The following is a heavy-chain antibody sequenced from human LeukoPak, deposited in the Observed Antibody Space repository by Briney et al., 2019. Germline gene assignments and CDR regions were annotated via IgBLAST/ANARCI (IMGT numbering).Heavy chain of an antibody. CDR3: ARDLRPLYYYDSSGPVDY. V-gene: IGHV3-66*01. Sequence: GGSLRLSCAASGFTVSSNYMSWVRQAPGKGLEWVSVIYSGGSTYYADSVKGRFTISRDNSKNTLYLQMGSLRAEDMAVYYCARDLRPLYYYDSSGPVDYWGQGTLVTVSS. J-gene: IGHJ4*02. D-gene: IGHD3-22*01. CDR1: GFTVSSNY. CDR2: IYSGGST.